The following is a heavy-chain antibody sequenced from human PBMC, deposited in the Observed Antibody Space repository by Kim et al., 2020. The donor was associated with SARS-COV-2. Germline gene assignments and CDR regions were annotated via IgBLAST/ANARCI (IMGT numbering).Heavy chain of an antibody. V-gene: IGHV4-39*01. CDR3: ARLHTAMERYYYYYYGMDV. CDR2: IYYSGST. D-gene: IGHD5-18*01. CDR1: GGSISSSSYY. Sequence: SETLSLTYTVSGGSISSSSYYWGWIRQPPGKGLEWIGSIYYSGSTYYNPSLKSRVTISVDTSKNQFSLKLSSVTAEDTAVYYCARLHTAMERYYYYYYGMDVWGQGTTVTVSS. J-gene: IGHJ6*02.